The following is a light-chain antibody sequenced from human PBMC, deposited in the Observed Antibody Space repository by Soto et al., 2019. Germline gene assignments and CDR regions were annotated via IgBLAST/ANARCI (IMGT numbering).Light chain of an antibody. CDR1: QSVGYH. CDR3: QQRRNWPPVT. CDR2: DAS. V-gene: IGKV3-11*01. J-gene: IGKJ4*01. Sequence: IVLTQSPATLSLSPGERATLSCRASQSVGYHLAWYQQKPGQAPRLLIYDASNRATGIPARFSGSGSGTDFTLAISSLEPEDFAVYYCQQRRNWPPVTFGGGTKVDIK.